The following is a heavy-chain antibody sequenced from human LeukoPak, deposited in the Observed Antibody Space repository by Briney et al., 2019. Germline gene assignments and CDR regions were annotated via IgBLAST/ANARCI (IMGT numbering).Heavy chain of an antibody. CDR3: ARAAYDTNGFTANHDY. J-gene: IGHJ4*02. CDR1: GFTVSSCY. V-gene: IGHV3-53*01. CDR2: LYSDGST. Sequence: GGSLRLSCAGSGFTVSSCYMSWVRQAPGKGLEWVSVLYSDGSTFYTDSVKGRFTISRDNSKNTLHLQMNNLRVEDTAVYYCARAAYDTNGFTANHDYWGQGTLVTVSS. D-gene: IGHD3-22*01.